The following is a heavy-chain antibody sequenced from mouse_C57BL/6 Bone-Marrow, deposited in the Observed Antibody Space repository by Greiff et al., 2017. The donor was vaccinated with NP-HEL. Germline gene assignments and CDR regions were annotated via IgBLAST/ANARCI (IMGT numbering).Heavy chain of an antibody. CDR2: ISSGSSTI. Sequence: EVKVVESGGGLVKPGGSLKLSCAASGFTFSDYGMHWVRQAPEKGLEWVAYISSGSSTIYYADTVKGRFTISRDNAKNTLFLQMTSLRSEDTAMYYCARLTTGAYWGQGTLVTVSA. J-gene: IGHJ3*01. D-gene: IGHD1-1*01. CDR3: ARLTTGAY. CDR1: GFTFSDYG. V-gene: IGHV5-17*01.